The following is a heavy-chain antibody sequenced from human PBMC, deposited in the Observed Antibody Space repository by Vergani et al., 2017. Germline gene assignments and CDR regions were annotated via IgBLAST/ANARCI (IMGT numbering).Heavy chain of an antibody. V-gene: IGHV4-34*01. D-gene: IGHD3-22*01. CDR2: INHSGST. Sequence: QVQLQQWGAGLLKPSETLSLTCAVYGGSFSGYYWSWIRQPPGKGLEWIGEINHSGSTNYNPSLKSRVTISVDTSKNQFSLKLSSVTAADTAVYYCARVRVVAPDYWGQGTLVTVSS. CDR1: GGSFSGYY. CDR3: ARVRVVAPDY. J-gene: IGHJ4*02.